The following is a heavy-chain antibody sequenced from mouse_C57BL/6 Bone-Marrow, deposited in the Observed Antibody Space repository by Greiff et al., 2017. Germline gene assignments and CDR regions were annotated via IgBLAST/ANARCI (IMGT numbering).Heavy chain of an antibody. CDR1: GYSFTDYN. CDR2: ITPNYGTH. CDR3: AEGNYDYDGYYAMDY. V-gene: IGHV1-39*01. J-gene: IGHJ4*01. Sequence: VQLKESGPELVKPGASVKISCKASGYSFTDYNMNWVKQSNGKSREWIGVITPNYGTHSYNQKFKGKATLTVDQSSSTAYMQINSLTSEDSAVYYCAEGNYDYDGYYAMDYWGQGTSVTVSS. D-gene: IGHD2-4*01.